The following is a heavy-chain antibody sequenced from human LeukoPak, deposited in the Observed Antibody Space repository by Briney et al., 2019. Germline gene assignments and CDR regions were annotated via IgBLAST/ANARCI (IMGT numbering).Heavy chain of an antibody. CDR1: GYTFTAYY. CDR2: INPNSGDT. CDR3: ARVKGYYYDSSGYYGFDNRFDP. Sequence: ASVKVSCKASGYTFTAYYMHWVRQAPGQGLEWMGWINPNSGDTNYAQKFQGRVTMTSDTSISTAYMELNRLRSDDTAVYYCARVKGYYYDSSGYYGFDNRFDPWGQGTLVTVSS. J-gene: IGHJ5*02. V-gene: IGHV1-2*02. D-gene: IGHD3-22*01.